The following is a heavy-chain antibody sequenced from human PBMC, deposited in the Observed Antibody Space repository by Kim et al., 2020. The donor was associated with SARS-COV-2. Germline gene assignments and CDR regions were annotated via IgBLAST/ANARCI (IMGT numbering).Heavy chain of an antibody. Sequence: GGSLRLSCVGSGFIVSNIYMSWVRQAPGKGLEWVSVIHNDGRTFYADSVKGRFTISRDNSKNTIYLQMNSLRAEDTAVYHCAKDPGYGSGVDFDPWGQGTLVTVSS. J-gene: IGHJ5*02. CDR2: IHNDGRT. CDR1: GFIVSNIY. V-gene: IGHV3-66*02. CDR3: AKDPGYGSGVDFDP. D-gene: IGHD3-10*01.